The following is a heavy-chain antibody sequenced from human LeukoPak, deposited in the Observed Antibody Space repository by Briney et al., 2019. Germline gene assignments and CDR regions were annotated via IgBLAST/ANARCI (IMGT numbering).Heavy chain of an antibody. Sequence: GGSLGLSCAASGFTFSNAWMSWVRQAPGKGLEWVGRIKSKTDGGTTDYAAPVKGRFTISRDDSKNTLYLQMNSLKTEDTAVYYCTTGLAMGSNGGYYYYGMDVWGQGTTVTVSS. V-gene: IGHV3-15*01. CDR2: IKSKTDGGTT. CDR1: GFTFSNAW. J-gene: IGHJ6*02. CDR3: TTGLAMGSNGGYYYYGMDV. D-gene: IGHD3-9*01.